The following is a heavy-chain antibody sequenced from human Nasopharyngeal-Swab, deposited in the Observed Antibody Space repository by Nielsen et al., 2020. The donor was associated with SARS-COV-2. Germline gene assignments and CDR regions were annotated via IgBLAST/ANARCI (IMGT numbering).Heavy chain of an antibody. J-gene: IGHJ6*03. Sequence: GGSLRLSCAASGFTFSSYGMHWVRQAPGEGLEWVAFIWYDGFNQHYVDSVKGRFTISRDSFKNTLYLQLNSLRAEDTAVYYCAKDHKMDSGGGVGYMDVWGKGTTVTVSS. V-gene: IGHV3-30*02. CDR3: AKDHKMDSGGGVGYMDV. CDR1: GFTFSSYG. D-gene: IGHD3-16*01. CDR2: IWYDGFNQ.